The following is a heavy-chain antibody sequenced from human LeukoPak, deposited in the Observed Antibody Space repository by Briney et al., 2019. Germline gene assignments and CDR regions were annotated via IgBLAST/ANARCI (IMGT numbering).Heavy chain of an antibody. J-gene: IGHJ4*02. CDR3: ARYDFNKYFDY. V-gene: IGHV4-34*01. CDR1: GGSFSGYY. Sequence: SETLSLTCAVYGGSFSGYYWSWIRQPPGKGLEWIGEINHSGSTNYNPSLKSRVTISVDTSKNQFSLKLTSATAADTAVYYCARYDFNKYFDYWGQGTLVTVSS. D-gene: IGHD3-3*01. CDR2: INHSGST.